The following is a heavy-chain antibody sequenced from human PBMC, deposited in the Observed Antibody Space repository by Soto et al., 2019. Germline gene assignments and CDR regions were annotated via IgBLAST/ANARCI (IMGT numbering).Heavy chain of an antibody. J-gene: IGHJ4*02. Sequence: QVQLQESGPGLVKPSQTLSLTCTVSGGSISSGGYYWIWIRQHPGKGLEWIGYIYYSGSTYYNPSLKSRVTISVDTSKNQFSLKLSSVTAAVTAVYYCARDRGYSGFAYWGQGTLVTVSS. CDR2: IYYSGST. V-gene: IGHV4-31*03. CDR1: GGSISSGGYY. CDR3: ARDRGYSGFAY. D-gene: IGHD1-26*01.